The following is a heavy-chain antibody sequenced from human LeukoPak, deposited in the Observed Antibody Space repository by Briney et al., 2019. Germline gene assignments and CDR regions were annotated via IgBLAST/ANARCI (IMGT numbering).Heavy chain of an antibody. V-gene: IGHV1-46*01. Sequence: GASVKVSCKASGYTFTSYYMHWVRQAPGQGLEWMGIINPSGGSTSYAQKFQGRVTMTRDTSTSTVYMELSSLRSEDTAVYYCARSGTAMAPRVWFDPWGQGTLVTVSS. CDR2: INPSGGST. CDR1: GYTFTSYY. CDR3: ARSGTAMAPRVWFDP. D-gene: IGHD5-18*01. J-gene: IGHJ5*02.